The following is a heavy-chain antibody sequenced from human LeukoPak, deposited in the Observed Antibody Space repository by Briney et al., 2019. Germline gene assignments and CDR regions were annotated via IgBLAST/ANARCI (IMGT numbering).Heavy chain of an antibody. V-gene: IGHV3-23*01. D-gene: IGHD1-26*01. CDR2: ISGSGGTT. Sequence: GGSLRLSCVTSGFTFSSYAMSWVRQAPGKGLEWVSVISGSGGTTYYADSVKGRFTISRDNSKSTLHLQMNSLRAEGTAVYYCAKDTSGSTSYSYHYGMDVWGQGTTVTVSS. CDR1: GFTFSSYA. J-gene: IGHJ6*02. CDR3: AKDTSGSTSYSYHYGMDV.